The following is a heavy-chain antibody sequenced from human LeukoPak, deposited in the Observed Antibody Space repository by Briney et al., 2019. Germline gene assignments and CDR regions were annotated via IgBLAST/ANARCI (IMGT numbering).Heavy chain of an antibody. Sequence: SETLSLTCAVYGGSFSGYYWSWIRQPPGKGREWVGEINRSGSTNYNPSLKSRVTISVDTSKYQFSLELSSVTAADTAVYYCARAPGIITIFGVVIRYYFDYWGQGTLVTVSS. J-gene: IGHJ4*02. V-gene: IGHV4-34*01. D-gene: IGHD3-3*01. CDR2: INRSGST. CDR3: ARAPGIITIFGVVIRYYFDY. CDR1: GGSFSGYY.